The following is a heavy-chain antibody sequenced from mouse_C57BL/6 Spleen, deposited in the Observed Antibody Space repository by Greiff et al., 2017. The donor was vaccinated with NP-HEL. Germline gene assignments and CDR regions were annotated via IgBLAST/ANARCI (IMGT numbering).Heavy chain of an antibody. J-gene: IGHJ3*01. CDR2: IHPSDSDT. CDR3: AKLGRTSLLFAY. CDR1: GYTFTSYW. V-gene: IGHV1-74*01. Sequence: QVQLQQPGADLVKPGASVKVSCKASGYTFTSYWMHWVKQRPGQGLEWIGRIHPSDSDTNYHQKFKGKATLTVDKSSSTAYMQLSSLTSEDSAVYYCAKLGRTSLLFAYWGQGTLVTVSA. D-gene: IGHD4-1*01.